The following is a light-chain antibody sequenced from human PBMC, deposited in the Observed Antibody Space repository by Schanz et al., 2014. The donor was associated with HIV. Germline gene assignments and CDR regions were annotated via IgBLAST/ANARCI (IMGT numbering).Light chain of an antibody. V-gene: IGKV1-17*01. CDR1: QGIGND. CDR3: LQHNAYPLT. J-gene: IGKJ5*01. CDR2: AAS. Sequence: DIQLTQSASFLSASVGDRVTITCRASQGIGNDLGWYQQRPGKAPKRLIYAASTLQSGVPSRFVGGGSGTEFTLTISGLQPEDFATYYCLQHNAYPLTFGQGTRLDI.